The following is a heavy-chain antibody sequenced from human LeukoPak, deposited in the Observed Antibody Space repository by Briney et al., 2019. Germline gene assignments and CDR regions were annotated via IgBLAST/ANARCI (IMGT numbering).Heavy chain of an antibody. Sequence: GGSLRLSCAASGFTFSSYEMNWVRQAPGKGLEWVSYISSSGSTIYYADSVKGRFTISRDNAKNSLYLQMISLRAEDTAVYYCARRLHYYYYMDVWGKGTTVTVSS. CDR1: GFTFSSYE. CDR2: ISSSGSTI. CDR3: ARRLHYYYYMDV. V-gene: IGHV3-48*03. J-gene: IGHJ6*03.